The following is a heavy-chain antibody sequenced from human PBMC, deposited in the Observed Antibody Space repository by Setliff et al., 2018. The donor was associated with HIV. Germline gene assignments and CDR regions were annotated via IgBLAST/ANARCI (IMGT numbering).Heavy chain of an antibody. Sequence: PSETLSLTCAVSGVSISSSNWWTWVRQPPGKGLEWIGEVSHSGSTNYNPSLKSRVTISVDSSKNQFSLKLSSVTAADTAVYYCARDARWLQFPYFDYWGQGTLVTVSS. J-gene: IGHJ4*01. V-gene: IGHV4-4*02. D-gene: IGHD5-12*01. CDR3: ARDARWLQFPYFDY. CDR1: GVSISSSNW. CDR2: VSHSGST.